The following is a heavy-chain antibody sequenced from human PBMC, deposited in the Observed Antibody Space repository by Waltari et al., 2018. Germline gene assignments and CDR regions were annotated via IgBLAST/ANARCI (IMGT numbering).Heavy chain of an antibody. Sequence: DVQILESGGGLVQPGGSLTLSCTASGFGFSDYAMTWVRHTPGKGLEGVAAISGTGSGKFYAASVKGRFILSRDNSKNTVSLQMNDLRAEDTGIYHCTKDDRSAWYIGFFDSWGQGTMVSVSS. CDR3: TKDDRSAWYIGFFDS. CDR1: GFGFSDYA. D-gene: IGHD6-19*01. J-gene: IGHJ3*01. CDR2: ISGTGSGK. V-gene: IGHV3-23*01.